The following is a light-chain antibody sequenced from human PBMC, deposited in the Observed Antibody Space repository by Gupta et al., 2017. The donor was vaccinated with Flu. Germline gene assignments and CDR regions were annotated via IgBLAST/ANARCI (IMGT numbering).Light chain of an antibody. Sequence: SYEPTQPLSDSVSPGQTARHTCSGHTLANQYAHWFQQKPGPAPILVMCKDTERPSGIPERFSGANSGTTATLTISGVQAEDEADYYCQSEDSSGYSGVFGGGTKLTVL. J-gene: IGLJ3*02. V-gene: IGLV3-25*02. CDR3: QSEDSSGYSGV. CDR1: TLANQY. CDR2: KDT.